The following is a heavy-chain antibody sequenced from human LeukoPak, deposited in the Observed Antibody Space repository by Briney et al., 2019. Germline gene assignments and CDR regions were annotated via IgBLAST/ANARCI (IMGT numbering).Heavy chain of an antibody. J-gene: IGHJ4*02. Sequence: GGSLRLSCAASGFTFSSYGMHWVRQAPGKGLEGVAVIWYDGSNKYYADSVKGRFTISRDNSKNTLYLQMNSLRAEDTAVYYCAKLKYYYDSSGYYYGDRDYYFDYWGQGTLVTVSS. CDR2: IWYDGSNK. V-gene: IGHV3-33*06. CDR3: AKLKYYYDSSGYYYGDRDYYFDY. CDR1: GFTFSSYG. D-gene: IGHD3-22*01.